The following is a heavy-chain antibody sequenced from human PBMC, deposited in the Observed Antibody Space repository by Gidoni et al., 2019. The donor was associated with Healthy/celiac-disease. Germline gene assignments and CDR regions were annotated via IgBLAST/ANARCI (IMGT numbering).Heavy chain of an antibody. V-gene: IGHV3-30-3*01. J-gene: IGHJ4*02. Sequence: QVQLVESGGGVVQHRRSLRRSCAASGFTFSRYAMHWVRQAPGKGLEWVAVISYDGSNKYYADSVKGRFTISRDNSKNTLYLQMNSLRAEDTAVYYCASYNLRDGYNLNYWGQGTLVTVSS. CDR3: ASYNLRDGYNLNY. CDR2: ISYDGSNK. CDR1: GFTFSRYA. D-gene: IGHD5-12*01.